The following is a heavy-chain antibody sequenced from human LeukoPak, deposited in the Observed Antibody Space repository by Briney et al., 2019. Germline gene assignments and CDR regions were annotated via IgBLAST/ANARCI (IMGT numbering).Heavy chain of an antibody. J-gene: IGHJ4*02. CDR3: AREVPYDSSRYYQPFDY. V-gene: IGHV1-2*02. Sequence: ASVKVSCKASGYTFTGYYMHWVRQAPGQGLEWMGWINPNSGGTNYAQKFQGRVTMTRDTSISTAYMELSRLRSDDTAVYYCAREVPYDSSRYYQPFDYWGQGTLVTVSS. CDR2: INPNSGGT. D-gene: IGHD3-22*01. CDR1: GYTFTGYY.